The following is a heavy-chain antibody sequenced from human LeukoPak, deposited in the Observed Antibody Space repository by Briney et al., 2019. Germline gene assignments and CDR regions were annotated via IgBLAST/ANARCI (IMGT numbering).Heavy chain of an antibody. Sequence: ASVKVSCKASGYTFTSYGISWVRQAPGQGLEWMGWISAYNGNTNYAQKLQGRVTMTTDTSTSTAYMELGSLRSDDTAVYYCARARDYDSSKDAFDIWGQGTMVTVSS. CDR2: ISAYNGNT. CDR1: GYTFTSYG. V-gene: IGHV1-18*01. CDR3: ARARDYDSSKDAFDI. D-gene: IGHD3-22*01. J-gene: IGHJ3*02.